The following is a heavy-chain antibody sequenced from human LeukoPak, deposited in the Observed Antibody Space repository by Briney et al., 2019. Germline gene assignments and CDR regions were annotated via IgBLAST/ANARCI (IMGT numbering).Heavy chain of an antibody. J-gene: IGHJ6*03. V-gene: IGHV3-48*03. D-gene: IGHD3-9*01. Sequence: GGSLRLSRAASGFTFISYEMHWVRQAPGKGLEWVSYISSSGSTIYYADSVRGRFTVSRDNAKNSLYLQVNSLRAEDTAVYYCARADILTGYFMDVWGKGTTVTVSS. CDR3: ARADILTGYFMDV. CDR2: ISSSGSTI. CDR1: GFTFISYE.